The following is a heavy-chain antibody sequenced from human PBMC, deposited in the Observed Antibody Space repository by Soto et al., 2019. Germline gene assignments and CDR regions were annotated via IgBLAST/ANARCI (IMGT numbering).Heavy chain of an antibody. V-gene: IGHV1-18*01. J-gene: IGHJ4*02. CDR2: ISAYNGNT. Sequence: QVQLVQSGAEVKKPGASVKVSCKASGYTFTSYGISWVRQAPGQGLEWTGWISAYNGNTNDAQKLQGRVTMTTDTSTSTAYMELRSLRSDDTAVYYCARDEECSSTSCYPDYWGQGTLVTVSS. D-gene: IGHD2-2*01. CDR3: ARDEECSSTSCYPDY. CDR1: GYTFTSYG.